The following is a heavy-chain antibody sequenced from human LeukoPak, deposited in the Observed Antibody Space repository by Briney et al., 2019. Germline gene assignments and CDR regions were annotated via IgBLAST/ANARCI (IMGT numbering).Heavy chain of an antibody. CDR2: IYSGGYT. J-gene: IGHJ4*02. CDR1: GFSVSSNH. CDR3: ARGGSQIFVPLYYFDY. V-gene: IGHV3-53*05. Sequence: GGSLRLSCAASGFSVSSNHMNWVRQAPGKGLEWVSVIYSGGYTSYADSVKGRFTISRDNSKNTLYLQMNSLRAEDTAVYYCARGGSQIFVPLYYFDYWGQGTLVTVSS. D-gene: IGHD2-2*01.